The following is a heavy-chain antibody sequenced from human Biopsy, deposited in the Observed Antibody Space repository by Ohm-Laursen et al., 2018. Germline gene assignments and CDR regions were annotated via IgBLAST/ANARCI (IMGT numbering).Heavy chain of an antibody. V-gene: IGHV3-11*01. D-gene: IGHD4-23*01. CDR1: GFPFSDYY. CDR3: AGDTRWSPYHMDV. CDR2: ISSGGTTI. Sequence: SLRLSCAASGFPFSDYYMRWIRQAPGKGLEWVSYISSGGTTIYYADSVKGRFTISRDNAKNSLYLQMNSLRADDTAVYCCAGDTRWSPYHMDVWGQGTTVTVSS. J-gene: IGHJ6*02.